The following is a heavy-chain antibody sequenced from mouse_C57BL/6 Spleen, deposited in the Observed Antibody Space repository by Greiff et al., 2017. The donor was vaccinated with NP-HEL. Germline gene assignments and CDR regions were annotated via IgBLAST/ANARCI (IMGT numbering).Heavy chain of an antibody. V-gene: IGHV5-17*01. Sequence: EVQVVESGGGLVKPGGSLKLSCAASGFTFSDYGMHWVRQAPEKGLEWVAYISSGSSTIYYADTVKGRFTISRDNAKNTLFLQMTSLRSDDTAMYYCARGGNYGSSYDYAMDYWGQGTSVTVSS. J-gene: IGHJ4*01. CDR2: ISSGSSTI. CDR3: ARGGNYGSSYDYAMDY. CDR1: GFTFSDYG. D-gene: IGHD1-1*01.